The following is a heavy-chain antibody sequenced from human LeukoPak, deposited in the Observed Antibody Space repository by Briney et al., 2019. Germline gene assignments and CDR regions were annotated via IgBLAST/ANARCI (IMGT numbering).Heavy chain of an antibody. CDR2: IYHSGST. CDR1: GGSISSSNW. Sequence: SETLSLTCAVSGGSISSSNWWNWVRQPPGKGLEWIGEIYHSGSTNYNPSLKSRVTMSVDKSKNQFSLRLISLTAADTAVYYCARDDSSLATAARPLDDWGQGTLVTVSS. D-gene: IGHD6-6*01. V-gene: IGHV4-4*02. J-gene: IGHJ4*02. CDR3: ARDDSSLATAARPLDD.